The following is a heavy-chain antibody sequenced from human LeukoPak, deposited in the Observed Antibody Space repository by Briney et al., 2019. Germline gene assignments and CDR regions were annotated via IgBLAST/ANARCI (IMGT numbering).Heavy chain of an antibody. CDR3: ARGLRGPRYDFWSGYYPNYYYYYMDV. CDR1: GYTFTSYD. CDR2: MNPNSGNT. D-gene: IGHD3-3*01. Sequence: GASVKVSCKASGYTFTSYDINWVRQATGQGPEWMGWMNPNSGNTGYAQKFQGRVTITRNTSISTAYMELGSLRSEDTAVYYCARGLRGPRYDFWSGYYPNYYYYYMDVWGKGTTVTVSS. J-gene: IGHJ6*03. V-gene: IGHV1-8*03.